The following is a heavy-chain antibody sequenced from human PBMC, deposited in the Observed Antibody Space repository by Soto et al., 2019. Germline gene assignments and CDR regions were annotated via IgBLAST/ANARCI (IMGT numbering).Heavy chain of an antibody. V-gene: IGHV3-30-3*01. CDR1: GFTFSSYA. J-gene: IGHJ4*02. Sequence: QVQLVESGGGVVQPGRSLRLSCAASGFTFSSYAMHWVRQAPGKGLEWVAVISYDGSNKYYADSVKGRFTISRDNSKNTLYLQMNSLRAEDTAVYYCARGPCLGGDCYSFDYWGQGTLVTVSS. CDR2: ISYDGSNK. CDR3: ARGPCLGGDCYSFDY. D-gene: IGHD2-21*02.